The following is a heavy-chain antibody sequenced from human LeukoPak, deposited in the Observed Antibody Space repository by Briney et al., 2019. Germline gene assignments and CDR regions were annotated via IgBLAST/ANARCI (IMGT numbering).Heavy chain of an antibody. CDR2: IPYDGSNK. Sequence: GGSLRLSCAASGFTFSSYAMHWVRQAPGKGLEWVAVIPYDGSNKYYADSVKGRFTISRDNSKNTLYLQMNSLRAEDTAVYYCAREVARGYRSMYYFDYWGQGTLVTVSS. CDR3: AREVARGYRSMYYFDY. CDR1: GFTFSSYA. J-gene: IGHJ4*02. V-gene: IGHV3-30-3*01. D-gene: IGHD3-22*01.